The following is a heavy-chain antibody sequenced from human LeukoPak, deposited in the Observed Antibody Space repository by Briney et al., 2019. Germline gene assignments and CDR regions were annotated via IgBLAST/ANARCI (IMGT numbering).Heavy chain of an antibody. CDR3: AKSYNGYESKPDY. D-gene: IGHD5-12*01. CDR2: ISGSGGST. J-gene: IGHJ4*02. CDR1: GFTFSSYA. V-gene: IGHV3-23*01. Sequence: GGSLRLSCAASGFTFSSYAMSWVRQAPGKGLEWVSAISGSGGSTYYADSVKGRFTISRDNSKITLYLQMNSLRAEDTAVYYCAKSYNGYESKPDYWGQGTLVTVSS.